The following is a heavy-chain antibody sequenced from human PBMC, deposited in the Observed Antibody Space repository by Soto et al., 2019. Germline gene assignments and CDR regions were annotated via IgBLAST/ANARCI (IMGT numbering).Heavy chain of an antibody. V-gene: IGHV3-23*01. J-gene: IGHJ5*02. CDR1: GFTFSSYS. CDR2: ISGSGGST. D-gene: IGHD3-16*01. Sequence: AGGSLRLSCAASGFTFSSYSMSWVRQAPGKGLEWVSAISGSGGSTYYADSVKGRFTISRDNSKNTLYLQMNSLRAEDTAVYYCAKDGYYDYTDTWGFDPWGQGTLVTVSS. CDR3: AKDGYYDYTDTWGFDP.